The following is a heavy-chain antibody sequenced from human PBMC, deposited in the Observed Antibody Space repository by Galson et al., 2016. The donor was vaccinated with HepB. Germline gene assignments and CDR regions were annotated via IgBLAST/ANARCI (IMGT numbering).Heavy chain of an antibody. D-gene: IGHD3-22*01. CDR1: GFTFSDYA. V-gene: IGHV3-23*01. CDR3: AKVGDSSGYISYYGMDV. Sequence: SLRLSCAASGFTFSDYAMSWVRQAPGKGLEWVSGISGSGAGTYYADSVKGRFTVSRDNSKNTLYLQMNRLRAEDTAVYHCAKVGDSSGYISYYGMDVWGQGTTVTVSS. CDR2: ISGSGAGT. J-gene: IGHJ6*02.